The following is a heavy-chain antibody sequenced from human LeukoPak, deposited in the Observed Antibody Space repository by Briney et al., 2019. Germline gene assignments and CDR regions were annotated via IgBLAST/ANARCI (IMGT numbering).Heavy chain of an antibody. CDR3: ARVRQQLASNWFDP. Sequence: SETLSLTCTVSGGSISSGSYYWSWIRQPAGKGLEWIGRIYISGSTNYNPSLKSRVTISVDTSKNQFSLKLSSVTAADTAVYYCARVRQQLASNWFDPWGQGTLVTVSS. CDR1: GGSISSGSYY. V-gene: IGHV4-61*02. CDR2: IYISGST. J-gene: IGHJ5*02. D-gene: IGHD6-13*01.